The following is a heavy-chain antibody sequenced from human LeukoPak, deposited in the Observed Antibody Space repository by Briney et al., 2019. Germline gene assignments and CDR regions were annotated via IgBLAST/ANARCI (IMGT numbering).Heavy chain of an antibody. Sequence: SETLSLTCAVSGYSISSGYYWGWIRQPPGKGLEWIGSIYHSGSTYYNLSLKSRVTISVDTSKNQFSLKLSSVTAAHTAVYYCARLGITIFGLAYYFDYWGQGTLVTVSS. CDR1: GYSISSGYY. CDR3: ARLGITIFGLAYYFDY. D-gene: IGHD3-3*01. J-gene: IGHJ4*02. CDR2: IYHSGST. V-gene: IGHV4-38-2*01.